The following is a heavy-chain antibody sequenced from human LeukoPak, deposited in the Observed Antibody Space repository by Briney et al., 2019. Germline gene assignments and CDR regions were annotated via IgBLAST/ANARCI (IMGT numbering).Heavy chain of an antibody. CDR1: GGSFSGYY. CDR3: ARRGEDGVPAAPGHWFDP. D-gene: IGHD2-2*01. CDR2: INHSGST. V-gene: IGHV4-34*01. Sequence: SETLSLTCAVYGGSFSGYYWSWIRQPPGKGLEWIGEINHSGSTNYNPSLKSRVTISVDTSKNQFSLKLSPVTAADTAVYYCARRGEDGVPAAPGHWFDPWGQGTLVTVSS. J-gene: IGHJ5*02.